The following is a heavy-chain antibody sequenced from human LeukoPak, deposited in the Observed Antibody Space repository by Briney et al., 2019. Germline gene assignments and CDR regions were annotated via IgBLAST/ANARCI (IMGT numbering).Heavy chain of an antibody. CDR2: IYPGDSDT. V-gene: IGHV5-51*01. J-gene: IGHJ4*02. Sequence: GESLKISCEGSGYSFTNYFIAWVRRMPGKGLEWMGIIYPGDSDTRYSPSFQGQITISADKSISTAYLQWSSLKASDTAIYYCARRARLDYYFDYWGQGTLVTVSS. CDR1: GYSFTNYF. D-gene: IGHD2-2*03. CDR3: ARRARLDYYFDY.